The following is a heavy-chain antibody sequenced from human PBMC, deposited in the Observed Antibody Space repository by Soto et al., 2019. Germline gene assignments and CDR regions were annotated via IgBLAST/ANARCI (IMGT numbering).Heavy chain of an antibody. CDR3: ARKTGIAVAGTHPFDY. J-gene: IGHJ4*02. CDR2: ISSSSSTI. V-gene: IGHV3-48*02. Sequence: GGSLRLSCAASGFTFSSYSMNWVRQAPGKGLEWVSYISSSSSTIYYADSVKGRFTISRDNAKNSLYLQINSLRDEDTAVYYCARKTGIAVAGTHPFDYWGQGTQVTVSS. CDR1: GFTFSSYS. D-gene: IGHD6-19*01.